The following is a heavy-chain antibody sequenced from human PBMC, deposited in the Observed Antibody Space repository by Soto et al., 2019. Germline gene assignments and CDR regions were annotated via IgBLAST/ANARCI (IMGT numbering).Heavy chain of an antibody. CDR3: AKDIGFQQHLFVFDL. CDR2: IIPMFSSS. Sequence: GASVKVSCKASGDTFSDYAFSWVRQAPGQGLEWMGGIIPMFSSSSFAQKFQGRLTITADDSTSTAYMSLSSLGSADTAMYYCAKDIGFQQHLFVFDLWGPGTLVTVSS. D-gene: IGHD3-10*02. CDR1: GDTFSDYA. V-gene: IGHV1-69*13. J-gene: IGHJ4*02.